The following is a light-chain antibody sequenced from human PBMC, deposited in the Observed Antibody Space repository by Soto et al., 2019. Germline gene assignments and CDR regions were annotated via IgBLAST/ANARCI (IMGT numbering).Light chain of an antibody. CDR2: DVS. CDR3: SSYTSSHTVV. CDR1: SSDVGGYNY. Sequence: QSALTQPASVSGSPGQSITISCTGTSSDVGGYNYVSWFQQHPGKAPKLMIFDVSNRPSGVSNRFSGSKSGNTASLTISGLQAEDEADYYCSSYTSSHTVVFGGGTKLTVL. J-gene: IGLJ2*01. V-gene: IGLV2-14*01.